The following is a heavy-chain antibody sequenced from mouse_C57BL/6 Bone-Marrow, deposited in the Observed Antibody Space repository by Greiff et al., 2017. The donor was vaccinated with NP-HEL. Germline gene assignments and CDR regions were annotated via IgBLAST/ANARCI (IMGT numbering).Heavy chain of an antibody. CDR1: GYTFTSYW. CDR2: IHPNSGST. CDR3: ARSYSNYPAWFAY. Sequence: QVQLKQPGAELVKPGASVKLSCKASGYTFTSYWMHWVKQRPGQGLEWIGMIHPNSGSTNYNEKFKSKATLTVDKSSSTAYMQLSSLTSEDSAVYYCARSYSNYPAWFAYWGQGTLVTVSA. D-gene: IGHD2-5*01. V-gene: IGHV1-64*01. J-gene: IGHJ3*01.